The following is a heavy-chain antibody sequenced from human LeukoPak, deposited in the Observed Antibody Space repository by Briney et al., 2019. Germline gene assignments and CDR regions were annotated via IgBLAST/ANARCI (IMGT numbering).Heavy chain of an antibody. CDR1: GFAFSSYA. D-gene: IGHD3-9*01. J-gene: IGHJ4*02. CDR2: INSGGDYK. V-gene: IGHV3-21*01. CDR3: ARGHYDVLASSYKWTPDY. Sequence: GGSLRLSCAASGFAFSSYAMRWVRQAPGKGLEWVSSINSGGDYKYYADSVKGRFTTSRDNAKNSLSLQLNTLRVEDTAIYYCARGHYDVLASSYKWTPDYWGQGTLVTVSS.